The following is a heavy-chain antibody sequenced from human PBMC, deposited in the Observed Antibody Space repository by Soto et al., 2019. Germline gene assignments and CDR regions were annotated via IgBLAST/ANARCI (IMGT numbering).Heavy chain of an antibody. V-gene: IGHV3-48*02. J-gene: IGHJ6*02. Sequence: GGSLRLSCAASGFTFSSYSMNWVRQAPGKGLEWVSYISSSSSTIYYADSVKGRFTISRDNAKNSLYLQMNSLRDEDTAVYYCARGAALQWLVIHYYYGMDVWGQGTTVTVSS. D-gene: IGHD6-19*01. CDR3: ARGAALQWLVIHYYYGMDV. CDR2: ISSSSSTI. CDR1: GFTFSSYS.